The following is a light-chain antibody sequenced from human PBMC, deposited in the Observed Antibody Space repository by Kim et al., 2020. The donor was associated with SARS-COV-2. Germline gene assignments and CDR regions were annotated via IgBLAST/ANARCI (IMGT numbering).Light chain of an antibody. CDR3: QAWDSSTKVV. Sequence: SPGKTASITCSGDKLGDKYACWYQQKPGQSPVLVIYQDSKRPSGIPERFSGSNSGNTATLTISGTQAMDEADYYCQAWDSSTKVVFGGGTQLTVL. CDR1: KLGDKY. V-gene: IGLV3-1*01. CDR2: QDS. J-gene: IGLJ2*01.